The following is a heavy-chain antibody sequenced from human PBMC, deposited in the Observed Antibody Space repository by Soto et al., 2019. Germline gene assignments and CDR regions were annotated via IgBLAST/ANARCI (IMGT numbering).Heavy chain of an antibody. CDR3: ERVRFREMATTRYYYYGMDV. D-gene: IGHD3-10*01. Sequence: AQTLSLTCAISGDSVSSNSAAWNWIRQSPSRGLEWLGRTYYRSKWYNDYAVSVKSRITINPDTSKNQFSLQLNSVTPEDTAVYYCERVRFREMATTRYYYYGMDVWGQGTPVTVSS. J-gene: IGHJ6*02. CDR2: TYYRSKWYN. CDR1: GDSVSSNSAA. V-gene: IGHV6-1*01.